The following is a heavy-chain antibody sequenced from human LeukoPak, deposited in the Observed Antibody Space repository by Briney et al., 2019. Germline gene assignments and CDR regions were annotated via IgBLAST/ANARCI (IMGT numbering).Heavy chain of an antibody. CDR1: GGSVTSTNW. V-gene: IGHV4-4*02. D-gene: IGHD6-25*01. J-gene: IGHJ4*02. CDR2: VHLDGRT. Sequence: PSETLSLSCDVSGGSVTSTNWWTWFRQPPGKGLEWIGEVHLDGRTNYNPSLKSRLVMSADLPENHISLKLTSVTAADTAVYYCAREGGFYRPLDYSGQGTLVTVSS. CDR3: AREGGFYRPLDY.